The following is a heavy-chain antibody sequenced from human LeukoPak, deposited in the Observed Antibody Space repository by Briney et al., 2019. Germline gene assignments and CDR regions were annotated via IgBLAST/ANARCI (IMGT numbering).Heavy chain of an antibody. Sequence: GGSLRLSCEASGFTFSSYAMSWVRQAQGKGLEWVPAISGSGGSTYYADSVKGRFTISRDNSKNTLYLQMNSLRAEDTAVYYCAKDPLVPAAEYYYYYGMDVWGQGTTVTVSS. V-gene: IGHV3-23*01. D-gene: IGHD2-2*01. CDR1: GFTFSSYA. J-gene: IGHJ6*02. CDR2: ISGSGGST. CDR3: AKDPLVPAAEYYYYYGMDV.